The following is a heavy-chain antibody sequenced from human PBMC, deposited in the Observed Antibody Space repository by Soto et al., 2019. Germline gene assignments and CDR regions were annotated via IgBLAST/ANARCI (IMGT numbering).Heavy chain of an antibody. CDR1: GFTFSNAW. D-gene: IGHD3-22*01. J-gene: IGHJ3*02. CDR2: IKSKTDGGTT. Sequence: PGGSLRLSCAASGFTFSNAWMNWVRQAPGKGLEWVGRIKSKTDGGTTDYAAPVKGRFTISRDDSKNTLYLQMNSLKTEDTAVYYCTTDLDYYDSSGSRDAFDIWGQGTMDTVSS. V-gene: IGHV3-15*07. CDR3: TTDLDYYDSSGSRDAFDI.